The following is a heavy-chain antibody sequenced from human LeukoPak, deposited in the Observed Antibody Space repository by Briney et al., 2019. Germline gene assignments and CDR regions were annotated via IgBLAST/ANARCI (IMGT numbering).Heavy chain of an antibody. CDR2: ISDDGRNK. J-gene: IGHJ4*02. D-gene: IGHD6-13*01. CDR1: GFTFNNYG. V-gene: IGHV3-30*18. Sequence: GGSLRLSCAASGFTFNNYGMHYVRQAPGKGLEWVAVISDDGRNKNYADSVKGRFTISRDNSNNTLYLQMNSLRAEDTGLYYCAKDRETTASGTFDYWGQGTLVTVSS. CDR3: AKDRETTASGTFDY.